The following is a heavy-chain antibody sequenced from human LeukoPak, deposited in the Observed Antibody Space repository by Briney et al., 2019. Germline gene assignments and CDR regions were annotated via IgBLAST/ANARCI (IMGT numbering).Heavy chain of an antibody. V-gene: IGHV1-18*01. CDR2: ISAYNGNT. D-gene: IGHD3-22*01. Sequence: ASVKVSCKASGYTFTSYGISWVRQAPGQGLEWMGWISAYNGNTNYAQKLQGRVTMTTDTSTSTAYMELRSLRSDDTAVYYCAKGGPYEHESSGDDGFDVWGQGTMVTVSS. CDR3: AKGGPYEHESSGDDGFDV. J-gene: IGHJ3*01. CDR1: GYTFTSYG.